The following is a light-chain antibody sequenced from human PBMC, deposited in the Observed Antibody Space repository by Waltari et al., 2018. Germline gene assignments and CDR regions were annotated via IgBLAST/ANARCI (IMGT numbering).Light chain of an antibody. CDR3: QQYNNWRT. J-gene: IGKJ2*01. Sequence: EILMTQSPPTLSVSPGERATLYCRASQSISRNLAWYQQKPGQAPRLLIYGASTRATGIPARFSGSGSCTEFTLTISSLQSEDFAVYYCQQYNNWRTFGQGTKLEIK. CDR1: QSISRN. CDR2: GAS. V-gene: IGKV3-15*01.